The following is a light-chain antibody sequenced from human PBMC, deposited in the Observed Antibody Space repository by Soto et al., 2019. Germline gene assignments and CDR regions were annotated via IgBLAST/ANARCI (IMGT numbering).Light chain of an antibody. CDR1: QTVSTY. CDR2: ATS. V-gene: IGKV1-39*01. Sequence: DTQMTQSPSSLSASVGDRISITCRASQTVSTYLNWYQQKAGQATTLLISATSTLQTGVPSRFSVSGSGTEFTLTITSLQPEDFATYYCQQTYTTPRTFGQGTKVAFK. CDR3: QQTYTTPRT. J-gene: IGKJ1*01.